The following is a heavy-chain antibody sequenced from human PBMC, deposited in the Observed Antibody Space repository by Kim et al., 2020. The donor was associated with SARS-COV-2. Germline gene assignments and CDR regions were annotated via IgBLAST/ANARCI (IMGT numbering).Heavy chain of an antibody. CDR3: ARDGAGTDAFDI. CDR1: GFTFSSYG. Sequence: GGSLRLSCAASGFTFSSYGMHWVRQAPGKGLEWVAVIWYDGSNKYYADSVKGRFTISRDNSKNTLYLQMNSLRAEDTAVYYCARDGAGTDAFDIWGQGTMVTVSS. CDR2: IWYDGSNK. V-gene: IGHV3-33*01. D-gene: IGHD6-19*01. J-gene: IGHJ3*02.